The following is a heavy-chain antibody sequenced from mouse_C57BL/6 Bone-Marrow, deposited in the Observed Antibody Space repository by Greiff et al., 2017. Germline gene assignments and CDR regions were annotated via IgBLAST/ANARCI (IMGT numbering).Heavy chain of an antibody. Sequence: SGTVLARPGASVKMSCKTSGYTFTSYWMHWVKQRPGQGLEWIGAIYPGNSDTSYNQKFKGKAKLTAVTSASTAYMELSSLTNEDAAVYYRTRITTVVATDYFDYWGQGTTLTVSS. J-gene: IGHJ2*01. D-gene: IGHD1-1*01. V-gene: IGHV1-5*01. CDR2: IYPGNSDT. CDR3: TRITTVVATDYFDY. CDR1: GYTFTSYW.